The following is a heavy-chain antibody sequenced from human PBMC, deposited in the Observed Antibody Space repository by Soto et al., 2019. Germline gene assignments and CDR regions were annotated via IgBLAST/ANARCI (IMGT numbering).Heavy chain of an antibody. Sequence: QVQLVESGGGVVQPGRSLRLSCAASGFTFSSYGMHWVRQAPGKGLEWVAVIWYDGSNKYYADSVKGRFTISRDNSKNTLYLQMNSLRAEDTAVYYCARAGLRGGTAFLDYWGQGTLVTVSS. D-gene: IGHD2-15*01. CDR2: IWYDGSNK. V-gene: IGHV3-33*01. CDR3: ARAGLRGGTAFLDY. J-gene: IGHJ4*02. CDR1: GFTFSSYG.